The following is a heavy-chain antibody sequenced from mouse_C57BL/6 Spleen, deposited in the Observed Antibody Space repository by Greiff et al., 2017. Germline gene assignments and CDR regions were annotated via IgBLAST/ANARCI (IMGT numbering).Heavy chain of an antibody. CDR1: GFTFTDYY. Sequence: EVQGVESGGGLVQPGGSLSLSCAASGFTFTDYYMSWVRQPPGKALEWLGFIRNKAYGYTTEYSASVKGRFTISRGNSQSILYLQLNALRAEDSATYYCARSPLWLRRGYYCDYWGQGTTLTVSS. CDR3: ARSPLWLRRGYYCDY. V-gene: IGHV7-3*01. CDR2: IRNKAYGYTT. D-gene: IGHD2-2*01. J-gene: IGHJ2*01.